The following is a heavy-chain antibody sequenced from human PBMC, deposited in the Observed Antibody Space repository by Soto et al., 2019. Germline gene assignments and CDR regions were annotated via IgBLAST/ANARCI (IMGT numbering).Heavy chain of an antibody. V-gene: IGHV3-33*01. Sequence: QVQLVESGGGVVQPGRSLRLSCAASGFTFSSYGMHWVRQAPGKGLEWVAVIWYDGSNKYYADSVKGRFTISRDNSKNTLYLQMNSLRAEDTAVYYCARATRGAGMDVWGQGTTVTVSS. CDR1: GFTFSSYG. CDR3: ARATRGAGMDV. D-gene: IGHD1-26*01. J-gene: IGHJ6*02. CDR2: IWYDGSNK.